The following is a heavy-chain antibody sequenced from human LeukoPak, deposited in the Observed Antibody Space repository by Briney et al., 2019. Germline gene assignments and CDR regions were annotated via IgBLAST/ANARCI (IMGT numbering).Heavy chain of an antibody. CDR3: AKAPAYCSGGTCYDY. V-gene: IGHV3-23*01. J-gene: IGHJ4*02. CDR2: ISGSGGST. CDR1: GFTFSTYA. Sequence: SGGSLRLSCAASGFTFSTYAMSWVRQAPGKGPEWVSLISGSGGSTYNADSVKGRFTISRDNSKNTLYLQMKSLRADDTAVYYCAKAPAYCSGGTCYDYWGQGSLVTVSS. D-gene: IGHD2-15*01.